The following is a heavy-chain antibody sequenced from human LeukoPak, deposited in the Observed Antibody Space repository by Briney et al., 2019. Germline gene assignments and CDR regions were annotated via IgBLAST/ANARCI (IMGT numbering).Heavy chain of an antibody. J-gene: IGHJ4*02. CDR1: GDSINSNY. V-gene: IGHV4-59*01. D-gene: IGHD2-15*01. CDR2: IYYGGST. Sequence: PSETLSLTCSVSGDSINSNYWSWMRQPPGKGLEWIGYIYYGGSTNYNPFLKSRVSMSVDTSKTQFSLNLSSVTAADTAVYHCARLLAGCPGGRCRAHFDYWGQGTLVTVSS. CDR3: ARLLAGCPGGRCRAHFDY.